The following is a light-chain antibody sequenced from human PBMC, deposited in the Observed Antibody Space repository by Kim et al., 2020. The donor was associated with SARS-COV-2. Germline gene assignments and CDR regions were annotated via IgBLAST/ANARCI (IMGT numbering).Light chain of an antibody. CDR3: QQYDNLPPGIT. CDR1: QDISNY. V-gene: IGKV1-33*01. J-gene: IGKJ5*01. CDR2: DAS. Sequence: VGDRVSITCQARQDISNYLNWYQQKPGKAPKLLIYDASNLETGVPSRFSGSGSGTDFTFTISSLQPEDIATYYCQQYDNLPPGITFGQGTRLEIK.